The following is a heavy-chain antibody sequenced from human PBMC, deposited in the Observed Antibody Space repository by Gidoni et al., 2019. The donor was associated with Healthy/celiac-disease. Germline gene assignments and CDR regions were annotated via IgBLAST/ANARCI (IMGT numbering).Heavy chain of an antibody. CDR1: GYSISSGYY. CDR3: ARDFLGSPVDY. D-gene: IGHD3-16*01. V-gene: IGHV4-38-2*02. CDR2: IYHSGST. J-gene: IGHJ4*02. Sequence: QVQLQESGPGLVKPSATLSLTCAVSGYSISSGYYWGWIRQPPGKGLEWIGSIYHSGSTYYNPSLKSRVTISVDTSKNQFSLKLSSVTAADTAVYYCARDFLGSPVDYWGQGTLVTVSS.